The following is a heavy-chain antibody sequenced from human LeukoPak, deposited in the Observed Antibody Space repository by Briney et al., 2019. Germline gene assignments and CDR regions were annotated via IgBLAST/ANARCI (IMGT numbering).Heavy chain of an antibody. CDR2: IYYSGST. J-gene: IGHJ4*02. CDR3: AREADVWGNHYFDY. CDR1: GGSISSGDYY. Sequence: SETLSLTCTVSGGSISSGDYYWSWIRQPPGKGLEWLGYIYYSGSTYYNPSLKSRVTISVDTSKNQFSLKLSSVTAADTAVYYCAREADVWGNHYFDYWGQGTLVTVSS. D-gene: IGHD3-16*01. V-gene: IGHV4-30-4*01.